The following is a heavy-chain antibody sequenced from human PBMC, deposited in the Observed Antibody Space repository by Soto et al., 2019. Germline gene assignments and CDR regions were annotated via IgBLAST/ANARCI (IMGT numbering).Heavy chain of an antibody. CDR2: IQYNGYS. J-gene: IGHJ6*02. CDR3: ARHGFGSLHGLVDV. V-gene: IGHV4-59*08. CDR1: GGSITNYY. D-gene: IGHD3-10*01. Sequence: QVQLQESGPGLVKPSETLSLTCTVSGGSITNYYCSWFRQPPGKGLEWIGYIQYNGYSAYNLSLKGRVTMSMDTAKTQFSLMLESVTATDTAGYYCARHGFGSLHGLVDVWGQGTTVIVSS.